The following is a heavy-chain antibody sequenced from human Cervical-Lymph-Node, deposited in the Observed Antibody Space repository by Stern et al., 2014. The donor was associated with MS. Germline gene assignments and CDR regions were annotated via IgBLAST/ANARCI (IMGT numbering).Heavy chain of an antibody. J-gene: IGHJ6*02. CDR3: ARCNVPRKAYSMDV. CDR1: GFTFSDYF. V-gene: IGHV3-11*01. CDR2: ISSGGSNI. Sequence: VQLVESGGGLVKPGGSLSLSCGASGFTFSDYFMSWIRQAPGKGLEWVAYISSGGSNIHYADSVKGRFTISRDNANSSLYLQMHSLRAEDTAVYYCARCNVPRKAYSMDVWGQGTTVTVSS. D-gene: IGHD2/OR15-2a*01.